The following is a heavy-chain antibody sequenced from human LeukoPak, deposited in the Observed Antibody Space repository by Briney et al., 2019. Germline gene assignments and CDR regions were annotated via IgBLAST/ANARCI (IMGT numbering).Heavy chain of an antibody. CDR2: MNPNSGNT. CDR3: ARVGYDFWSGYYIFDY. V-gene: IGHV1-8*03. J-gene: IGHJ4*02. CDR1: GGTFSSYA. Sequence: ASVKVSCKASGGTFSSYAINWVRQATGQGLEWMGWMNPNSGNTGYAQKFQGRVTITRNTSISTAYMELSSLRSEDTAVYYCARVGYDFWSGYYIFDYWGQGTLVTVSS. D-gene: IGHD3-3*01.